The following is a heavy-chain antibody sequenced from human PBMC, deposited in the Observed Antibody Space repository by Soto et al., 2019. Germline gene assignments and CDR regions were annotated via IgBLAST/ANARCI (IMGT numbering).Heavy chain of an antibody. CDR2: IITILNAA. Sequence: QVHLVQSGAEVTKPGSSVRVSCKASGGTFSDYTFHWVRQAPGHGPEWMGGIITILNAANYAQKFRGRLTLTVDESSSTASMELNSLTSEDTAVYYCATSHLYVAAAHGFDIWGQGTMVTVSS. V-gene: IGHV1-69*01. CDR1: GGTFSDYT. CDR3: ATSHLYVAAAHGFDI. D-gene: IGHD3-16*01. J-gene: IGHJ3*02.